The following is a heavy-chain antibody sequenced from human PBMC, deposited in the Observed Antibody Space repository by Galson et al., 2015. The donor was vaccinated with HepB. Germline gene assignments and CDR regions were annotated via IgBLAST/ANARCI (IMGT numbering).Heavy chain of an antibody. V-gene: IGHV3-23*01. D-gene: IGHD3-16*01. CDR1: GFTFSSYA. Sequence: SLRLSCAASGFTFSSYAMTWVRQAPGKGLEWVSSISGSGGGAYYADSVKGRFTISRDDSDNTLSLQMNSLRAEDTAAYYCARTDGGASTWGQGYYDLWGQGTLVTVSS. CDR2: ISGSGGGA. J-gene: IGHJ4*02. CDR3: ARTDGGASTWGQGYYDL.